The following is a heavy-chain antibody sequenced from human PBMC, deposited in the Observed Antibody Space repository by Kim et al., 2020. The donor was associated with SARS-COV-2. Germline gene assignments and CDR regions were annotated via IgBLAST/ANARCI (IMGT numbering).Heavy chain of an antibody. D-gene: IGHD3-9*01. CDR2: ISYDGSNK. CDR1: GFTFSRYA. CDR3: ARDYYDILTGYYIGGVGESRYFDY. V-gene: IGHV3-30*04. Sequence: GGSLRLSCAASGFTFSRYAMHWVRQAPGKGLEWVAVISYDGSNKYYADSVKGRFTISRDNSKNTLSLQMNSLRAEDTAVYYCARDYYDILTGYYIGGVGESRYFDYWGQGTLVTVSS. J-gene: IGHJ4*02.